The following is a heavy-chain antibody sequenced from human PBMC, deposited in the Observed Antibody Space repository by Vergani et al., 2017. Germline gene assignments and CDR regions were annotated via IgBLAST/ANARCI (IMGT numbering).Heavy chain of an antibody. Sequence: VQLVESGGGVVQPGRSLRLSCAASGFTFSSYGMHWVRQAPGKGLEWVSYISSSSSTIYYADSVKGRFTISRDNAKNSLYLQMNSLRAEDTAVYYCARVKGGSSWYDQPRDYYYYYMDVWGKGTTVTVSS. CDR2: ISSSSSTI. CDR1: GFTFSSYG. CDR3: ARVKGGSSWYDQPRDYYYYYMDV. D-gene: IGHD6-13*01. J-gene: IGHJ6*03. V-gene: IGHV3-48*04.